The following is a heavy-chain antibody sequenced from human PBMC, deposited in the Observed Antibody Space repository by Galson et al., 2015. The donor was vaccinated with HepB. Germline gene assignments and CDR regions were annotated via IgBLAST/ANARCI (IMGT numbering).Heavy chain of an antibody. CDR2: ISAYNGNT. CDR3: ARDLEDYIWGAPGY. D-gene: IGHD3-16*01. CDR1: GYTFTSYG. J-gene: IGHJ4*02. V-gene: IGHV1-18*01. Sequence: SVKVSCKASGYTFTSYGISWVRQAPGQGLEWMGWISAYNGNTNYAQKLQGRVTMTTDTSTSTAYMELRSLRSDDTAVYYCARDLEDYIWGAPGYWGQGTLVTVSS.